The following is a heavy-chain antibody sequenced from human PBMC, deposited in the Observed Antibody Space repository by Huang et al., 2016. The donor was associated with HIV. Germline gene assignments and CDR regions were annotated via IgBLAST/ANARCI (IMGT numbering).Heavy chain of an antibody. V-gene: IGHV4-59*01. J-gene: IGHJ5*02. CDR2: IYYSGST. CDR1: GGSMSSYY. CDR3: ASASIAARRWFDP. D-gene: IGHD6-6*01. Sequence: QVQLQESGPGLVKPSETLSLTCTVSGGSMSSYYWSWIRQPQGKGLEWIGYIYYSGSTNYHPSLKSRVTISVDTSKNQFSLRLSSVTAADTAVYYWASASIAARRWFDPWGQGSLVTVSS.